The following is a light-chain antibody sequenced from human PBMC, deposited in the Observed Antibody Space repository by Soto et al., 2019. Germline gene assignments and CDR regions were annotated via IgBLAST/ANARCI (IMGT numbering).Light chain of an antibody. CDR3: GSWDSSLSAYV. Sequence: QSVMTQPPSVSAPPGQKVTISAPGSSSNIGGNSVSWYQHLPGTAPKLLIYDDNKRPSGIPDRFSGSKSGTSATLGITGFQTGDEADYYCGSWDSSLSAYVFGTGTKLTVL. CDR1: SSNIGGNS. CDR2: DDN. J-gene: IGLJ1*01. V-gene: IGLV1-51*01.